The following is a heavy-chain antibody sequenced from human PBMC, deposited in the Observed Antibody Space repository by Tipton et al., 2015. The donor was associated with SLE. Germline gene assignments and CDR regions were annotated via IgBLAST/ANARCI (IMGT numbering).Heavy chain of an antibody. D-gene: IGHD6-6*01. CDR3: AREARIAARHFDY. CDR2: IYHSGST. CDR1: GYSISSGYY. V-gene: IGHV4-38-2*02. J-gene: IGHJ4*02. Sequence: TLSLTCAVSGYSISSGYYWGWIRQPPGKGLEWIGSIYHSGSTYYNPSLKSRVTISVDTSKNQFSLKLSSVTAADTAVYYCAREARIAARHFDYWGQGTLVTVSS.